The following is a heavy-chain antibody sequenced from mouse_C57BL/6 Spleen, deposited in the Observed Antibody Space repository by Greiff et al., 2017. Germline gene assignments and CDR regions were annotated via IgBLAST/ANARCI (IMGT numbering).Heavy chain of an antibody. CDR1: GYTFTSYW. D-gene: IGHD3-1*01. V-gene: IGHV1-61*01. CDR3: ARSGRELLGYFDY. CDR2: IYPSDSET. J-gene: IGHJ2*01. Sequence: QVQLQQSGAELVRPGSSVKLSCKASGYTFTSYWMDWVKQRPGQGLEWIGNIYPSDSETHYNQKFKDKATLTVDKSSSTAYMQLSSLTSEDSAVYYCARSGRELLGYFDYWGQGTTLTVSS.